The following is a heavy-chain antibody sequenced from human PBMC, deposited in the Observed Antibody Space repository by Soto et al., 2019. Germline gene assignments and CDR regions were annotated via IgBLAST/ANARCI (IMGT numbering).Heavy chain of an antibody. CDR2: IYYSGST. CDR3: ARVGSSCHSGGCYYYYGLGV. CDR1: GDSVGNGPYY. V-gene: IGHV4-61*01. D-gene: IGHD1-26*01. J-gene: IGHJ6*02. Sequence: QVRLQESGPGLVKPSETLSLSCLVSGDSVGNGPYYWSWIRQSPGEGLEWIAYIYYSGSTHVNPSLESRVNNSIDMSMNQFFLELRSVTAADAAVYFCARVGSSCHSGGCYYYYGLGVWGQGTTVAISS.